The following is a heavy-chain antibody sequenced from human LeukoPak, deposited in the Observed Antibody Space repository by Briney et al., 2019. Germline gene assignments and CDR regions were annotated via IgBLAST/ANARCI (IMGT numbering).Heavy chain of an antibody. J-gene: IGHJ4*02. D-gene: IGHD3-16*02. V-gene: IGHV3-74*01. CDR3: ARDYDYFWGSYRYPFDY. Sequence: PGGSLRLSCAASGFTFSSYWMHWVCQAPGKGLVWVSRMNSDGSTTNYADSVKGRFTISRDNARNTVYLQMNSLRVEDTAVYYCARDYDYFWGSYRYPFDYWGQGTLVTVSS. CDR1: GFTFSSYW. CDR2: MNSDGSTT.